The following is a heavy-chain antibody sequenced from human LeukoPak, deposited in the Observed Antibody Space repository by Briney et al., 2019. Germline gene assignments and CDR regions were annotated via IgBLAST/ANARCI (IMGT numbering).Heavy chain of an antibody. CDR3: APGSTQGNRGSWFDP. CDR2: LYYTGST. V-gene: IGHV4-39*01. D-gene: IGHD1-26*01. CDR1: GGSISDYY. J-gene: IGHJ5*02. Sequence: PSETLSLTCTVSGGSISDYYWGWFRQPPGKGLEWIGSLYYTGSTYYNPSLKSRVTISADTSKNQFSLKLSSVTAADTAVYFCAPGSTQGNRGSWFDPWGQGTLVTVSS.